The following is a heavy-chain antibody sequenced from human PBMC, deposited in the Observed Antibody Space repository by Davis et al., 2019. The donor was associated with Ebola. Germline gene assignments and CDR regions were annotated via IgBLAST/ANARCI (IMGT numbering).Heavy chain of an antibody. Sequence: GESLKISCAASGFTFSDYYMSWIRQAPGKGLEWVSYISSSSSYTNYADSVKGRFTISRDNARNSLYLQMSNLRAEDTAMYYCARDHVVAGVIFDFWGQGTLVTVSS. CDR1: GFTFSDYY. CDR3: ARDHVVAGVIFDF. J-gene: IGHJ4*02. V-gene: IGHV3-11*05. D-gene: IGHD6-19*01. CDR2: ISSSSSYT.